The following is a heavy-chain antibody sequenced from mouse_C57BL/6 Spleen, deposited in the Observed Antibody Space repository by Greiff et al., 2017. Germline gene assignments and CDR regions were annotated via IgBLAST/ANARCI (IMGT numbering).Heavy chain of an antibody. CDR3: ATKGVDSSGYGFAY. V-gene: IGHV5-4*03. J-gene: IGHJ3*01. CDR2: ISDGGSYT. Sequence: EVKLVESGGGLVKPGGSLKLSCAASGFTFSSYAMSWVRQTPEKRLEWVATISDGGSYTYYPDNVKGRFTSSRDKAKNNLYLQMSHLKSEDTAMYYGATKGVDSSGYGFAYWGQGTLVTVSA. D-gene: IGHD3-2*02. CDR1: GFTFSSYA.